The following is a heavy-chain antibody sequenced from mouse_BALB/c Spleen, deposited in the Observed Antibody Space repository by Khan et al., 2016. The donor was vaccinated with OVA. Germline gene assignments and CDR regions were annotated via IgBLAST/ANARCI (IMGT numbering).Heavy chain of an antibody. CDR3: ANGGNYLGYSMDY. CDR2: INPYNGGS. D-gene: IGHD2-1*01. Sequence: VQLKQSGPELVKPGTSMKISCKASGYSFTDYTMNWVKQSHGKNLEWIGLINPYNGGSRYNQKFTGKATLTVDKSSSTAYMELRSLTSDDSAVYYCANGGNYLGYSMDYWGQGTSVTVSS. V-gene: IGHV1-18*01. J-gene: IGHJ4*01. CDR1: GYSFTDYT.